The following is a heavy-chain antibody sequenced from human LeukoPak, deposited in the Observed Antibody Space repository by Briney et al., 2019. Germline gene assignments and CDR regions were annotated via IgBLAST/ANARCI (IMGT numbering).Heavy chain of an antibody. J-gene: IGHJ4*02. Sequence: GGSLRLSCAASGFTFSSYSMNWVRQAPGKGLEWVSYISSSSSTIYYADSVKGRFTISRDNAKNSLYLQMNSLRAEDTAVYYCARAIGGNSDYYFDYWGQGTLVTVSS. CDR2: ISSSSSTI. V-gene: IGHV3-48*04. CDR1: GFTFSSYS. CDR3: ARAIGGNSDYYFDY. D-gene: IGHD4-23*01.